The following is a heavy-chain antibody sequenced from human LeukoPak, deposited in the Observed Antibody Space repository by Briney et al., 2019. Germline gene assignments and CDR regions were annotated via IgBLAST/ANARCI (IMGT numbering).Heavy chain of an antibody. D-gene: IGHD6-13*01. V-gene: IGHV3-23*01. CDR2: ISGSGGST. Sequence: GGSLRLSCATSGFTFSSYAMSWVRQAPGKGLEWVSAISGSGGSTYYADSVKGRFTISRDNSKNTLYLQMNSLRAEDTAVYYCAKDTAYSSSWYTPNWFDPWGQGTLVTVSS. J-gene: IGHJ5*02. CDR1: GFTFSSYA. CDR3: AKDTAYSSSWYTPNWFDP.